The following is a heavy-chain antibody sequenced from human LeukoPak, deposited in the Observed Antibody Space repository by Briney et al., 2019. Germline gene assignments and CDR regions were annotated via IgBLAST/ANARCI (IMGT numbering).Heavy chain of an antibody. V-gene: IGHV1-69*04. J-gene: IGHJ4*02. Sequence: SVKVSCEASGGTFSSYAISWVRQAPGQGLEWMGRIIPILGIANYAQKFQGRVTITADKSTSTAYMELSSLRSEDTAVYYCARTTTTVVTGWGQGTLVTVSS. CDR3: ARTTTTVVTG. D-gene: IGHD4-17*01. CDR1: GGTFSSYA. CDR2: IIPILGIA.